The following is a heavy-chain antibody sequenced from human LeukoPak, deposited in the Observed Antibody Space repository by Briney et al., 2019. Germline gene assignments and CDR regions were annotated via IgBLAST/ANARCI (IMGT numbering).Heavy chain of an antibody. Sequence: GGSLRLSCAASGFTFSNNFMAWIRQAPGRGREWVSDLSGSGSATFYADSVKGRFTISRDNFRKILFLQMNSLRVEDTAVYYRVRDEPHSSWYNWGQGTLVTVSS. D-gene: IGHD6-13*01. CDR3: VRDEPHSSWYN. CDR2: LSGSGSAT. V-gene: IGHV3-23*01. J-gene: IGHJ4*02. CDR1: GFTFSNNF.